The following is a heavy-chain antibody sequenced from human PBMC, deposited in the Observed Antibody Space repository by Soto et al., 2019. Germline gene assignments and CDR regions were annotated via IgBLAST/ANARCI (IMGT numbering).Heavy chain of an antibody. Sequence: QVQLVQSGAEVKKPGSSVKVSCKASGGTFSRYSFTWVRQAPGHGLEWMGRIIPVFGIASHAQKFQGRVTITADKSTSTAYMELSSLRAEDTAVYYCAREDRDRETGLVPAAIDGMDVWGQGTTVTVSS. CDR3: AREDRDRETGLVPAAIDGMDV. CDR1: GGTFSRYS. J-gene: IGHJ6*02. CDR2: IIPVFGIA. D-gene: IGHD2-2*01. V-gene: IGHV1-69*08.